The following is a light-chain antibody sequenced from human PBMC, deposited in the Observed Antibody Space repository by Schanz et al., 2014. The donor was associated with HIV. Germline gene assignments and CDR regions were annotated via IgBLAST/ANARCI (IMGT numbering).Light chain of an antibody. Sequence: QSALTQPASVSGSPGQSITISCTGTRDDVGGYPYVSWYQQQPGKTPKLIIFDVKNRPSGVSNRFSGSKSGHTATLTISGLQAEDEADYYCSSYSSTSTLWIFGGGTQLTAL. CDR2: DVK. CDR1: RDDVGGYPY. CDR3: SSYSSTSTLWI. J-gene: IGLJ3*02. V-gene: IGLV2-14*03.